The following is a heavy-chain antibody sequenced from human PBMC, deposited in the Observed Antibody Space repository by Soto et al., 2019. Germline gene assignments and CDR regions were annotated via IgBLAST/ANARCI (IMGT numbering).Heavy chain of an antibody. CDR2: INSDGSRK. D-gene: IGHD6-19*01. V-gene: IGHV3-74*01. J-gene: IGHJ5*02. Sequence: EVQLVESGGGLVQPGGSLRLSCAASGFTFSSYWMHWVRQAPGKGLVWVSRINSDGSRKSYADSVKGRFTISRDNAKNTLYLQMNSLRAEDTAVYYCAREAFRVVAGTATHPWGQGTLVTVSS. CDR1: GFTFSSYW. CDR3: AREAFRVVAGTATHP.